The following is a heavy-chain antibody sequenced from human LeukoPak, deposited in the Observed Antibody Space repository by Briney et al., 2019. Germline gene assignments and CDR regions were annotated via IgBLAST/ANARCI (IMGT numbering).Heavy chain of an antibody. CDR1: GGSLSSYY. Sequence: PSETLSLTCTVSGGSLSSYYWRWIRQPPGKGLEWVGYIYYSGSTHYTPSLKSRVTISVDTSKKQFSLKLSSVTAAHTGVYYCAGDYWGGSRYYYMDGWGKGTTVTISS. CDR3: AGDYWGGSRYYYMDG. V-gene: IGHV4-59*01. J-gene: IGHJ6*03. D-gene: IGHD3-16*01. CDR2: IYYSGST.